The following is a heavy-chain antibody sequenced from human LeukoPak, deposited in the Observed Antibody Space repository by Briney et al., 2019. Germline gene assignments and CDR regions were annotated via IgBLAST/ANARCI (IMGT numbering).Heavy chain of an antibody. V-gene: IGHV3-21*01. CDR2: ISSSSSYI. D-gene: IGHD5-18*01. CDR3: ARDHSYGPYFDY. Sequence: SISSSSSYIYYADSVKGRFTISRDNAKNSLYLQMNSLRAEDTAVYYCARDHSYGPYFDYWGQGTLVTVSS. J-gene: IGHJ4*02.